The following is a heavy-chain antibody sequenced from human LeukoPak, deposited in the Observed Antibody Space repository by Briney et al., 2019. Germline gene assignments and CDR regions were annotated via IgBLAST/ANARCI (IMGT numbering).Heavy chain of an antibody. D-gene: IGHD2-2*03. J-gene: IGHJ4*02. CDR3: AKDASGGYCSSTSCYGDY. CDR2: ISGSGDTT. V-gene: IGHV3-23*01. CDR1: GLTFSSYA. Sequence: GGSLRLSCAASGLTFSSYAMSWVRQAPGKGLEWVSAISGSGDTTYYADSVKGRFTISRDNSKNTLYLQMNSLRAEDTAVYYCAKDASGGYCSSTSCYGDYWGQGTLVTVSS.